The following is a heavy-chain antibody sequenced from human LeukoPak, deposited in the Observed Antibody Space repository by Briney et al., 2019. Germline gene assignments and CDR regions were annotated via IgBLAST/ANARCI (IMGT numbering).Heavy chain of an antibody. D-gene: IGHD3-22*01. CDR3: AFDSGYYYY. CDR1: GGSISSYY. Sequence: PSETLSLTCTVSGGSISSYYWSWIRQPPGKGLEWIGYIYYSGSTNYNPSLKSRVTISVDTSKNQFSLKLSSVTAADTAVYYCAFDSGYYYYWGQGTLVTVSS. V-gene: IGHV4-59*01. J-gene: IGHJ4*02. CDR2: IYYSGST.